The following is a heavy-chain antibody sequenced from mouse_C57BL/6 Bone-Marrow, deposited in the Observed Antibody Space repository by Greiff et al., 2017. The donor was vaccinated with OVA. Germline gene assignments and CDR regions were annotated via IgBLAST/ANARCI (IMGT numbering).Heavy chain of an antibody. CDR3: ARSAYYSNYVFAY. D-gene: IGHD2-5*01. Sequence: EVQLQQSGPELVKPGDSVKISCKASGYSFTGYFMNWVMQSHGKSLEWIGRINPYNGDTFYNQKFKGKATLTVDKSSSTAHMELRSLTSEDSAVYYCARSAYYSNYVFAYWGQGTLVTVSA. V-gene: IGHV1-20*01. CDR1: GYSFTGYF. CDR2: INPYNGDT. J-gene: IGHJ3*01.